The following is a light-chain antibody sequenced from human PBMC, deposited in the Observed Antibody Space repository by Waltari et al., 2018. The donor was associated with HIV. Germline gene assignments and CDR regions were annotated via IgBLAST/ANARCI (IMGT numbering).Light chain of an antibody. V-gene: IGLV3-25*03. CDR2: KDK. CDR3: QSGGSSGSWV. J-gene: IGLJ3*02. Sequence: SNELTQPPSVSVSPGQTARITCSGDALANHYPYWFQQKPGQAPVLGLYKDKERPSGIPERFSGSRSGTTVKLTISGVQAEDEADYYCQSGGSSGSWVFGGGTKLTVL. CDR1: ALANHY.